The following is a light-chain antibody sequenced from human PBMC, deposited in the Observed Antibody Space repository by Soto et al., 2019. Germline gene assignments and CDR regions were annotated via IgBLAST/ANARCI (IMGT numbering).Light chain of an antibody. Sequence: QSALTQPASVSGSPGQSITISCTGTSSDVGAYNFVSWYQQHPGKAPKLMIYDVSNRPSGVSNRFSGSKSDNTASLTISGLQAEDEADYYCSSYTTISTGVVFGGGTQLTVL. CDR1: SSDVGAYNF. V-gene: IGLV2-14*01. CDR3: SSYTTISTGVV. CDR2: DVS. J-gene: IGLJ2*01.